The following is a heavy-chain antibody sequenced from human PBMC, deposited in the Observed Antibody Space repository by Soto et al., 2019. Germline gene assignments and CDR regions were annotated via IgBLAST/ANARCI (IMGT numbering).Heavy chain of an antibody. CDR2: IYHSGST. Sequence: SETLSLTCTVSGGSISSYYWSWIRQPPGKGLEWIGYIYHSGSTYYNPSLKGRVTISVDRSKNQFSLKLSSVTAADTAVYYCARAGGLGAVAVDYWGQGTLVTVSS. CDR3: ARAGGLGAVAVDY. CDR1: GGSISSYY. D-gene: IGHD6-19*01. V-gene: IGHV4-59*12. J-gene: IGHJ4*02.